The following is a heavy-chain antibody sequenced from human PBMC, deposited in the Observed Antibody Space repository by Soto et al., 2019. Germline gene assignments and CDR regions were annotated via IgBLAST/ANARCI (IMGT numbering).Heavy chain of an antibody. CDR1: GFTFSSYA. Sequence: QVQLVESGGGVVQPGRSLRLSCAASGFTFSSYAMHWVRQAPGKGLEWVAVISYDGSNKYYADSVKGRFTISRDNSKNTLYLQMNSLTAEDSALSYCARVWIQLWGPFDYWGQGTLVTVSS. J-gene: IGHJ4*02. CDR2: ISYDGSNK. CDR3: ARVWIQLWGPFDY. D-gene: IGHD5-18*01. V-gene: IGHV3-30-3*01.